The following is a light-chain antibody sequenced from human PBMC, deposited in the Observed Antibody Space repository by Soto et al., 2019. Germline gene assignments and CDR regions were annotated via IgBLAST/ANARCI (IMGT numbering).Light chain of an antibody. CDR3: SSFAGSNIWV. CDR1: NVGEYDY. Sequence: QSVLTQPPSASGSPGQSVTISCTGSNVGEYDYVSWYQQHPGKAPKLMIHEVTKRPSGVPDRFSGSKSGNTASLTVSGLQAEDEADYYCSSFAGSNIWVFGGGTQLTVL. V-gene: IGLV2-8*01. CDR2: EVT. J-gene: IGLJ3*02.